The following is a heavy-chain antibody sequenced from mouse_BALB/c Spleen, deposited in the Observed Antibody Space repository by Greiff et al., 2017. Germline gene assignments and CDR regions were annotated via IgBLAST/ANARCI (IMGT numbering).Heavy chain of an antibody. CDR3: ARQDYYGNYVSYFDY. D-gene: IGHD2-1*01. CDR2: ILPGSGST. J-gene: IGHJ2*01. V-gene: IGHV1-9*01. Sequence: QVQLQQSGAELMKPGASVKISCKATGYTFSSYWIEWVKQRPGHGLEWIGEILPGSGSTNYNEKFKGKATFTADTSSNTAYMQLSSLTSEDSAVYYCARQDYYGNYVSYFDYWGQGTTLTVSS. CDR1: GYTFSSYW.